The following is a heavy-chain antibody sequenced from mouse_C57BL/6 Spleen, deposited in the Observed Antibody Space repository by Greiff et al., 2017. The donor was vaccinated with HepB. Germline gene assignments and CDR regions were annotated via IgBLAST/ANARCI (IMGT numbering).Heavy chain of an antibody. Sequence: QVQLQQSGAELVRPGTSVKMSCKASGYTFTNYWIGWAKQRPGHGLEWIGDIYPGGGYTNYNEKFKGKPTLTADKSSSTAYMQFSSLTSEDSAIYYCERWGVSEDAMDYWGKGPSVPVPS. J-gene: IGHJ4*01. CDR1: GYTFTNYW. V-gene: IGHV1-63*01. CDR2: IYPGGGYT. CDR3: ERWGVSEDAMDY.